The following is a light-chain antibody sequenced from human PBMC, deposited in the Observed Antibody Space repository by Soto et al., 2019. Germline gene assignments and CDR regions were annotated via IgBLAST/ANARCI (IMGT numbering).Light chain of an antibody. V-gene: IGLV1-51*01. CDR3: GTWDSSLGEV. J-gene: IGLJ2*01. CDR1: SSNIGNNY. Sequence: QSVLTQPPSVSAAPGQKVTISCSGSSSNIGNNYVSWYQQLPGTAPKLLIYDNNKRPSGIPDRFSGSKSGTSATLGITGLQTGDEADYYCGTWDSSLGEVFGGGPKLTVL. CDR2: DNN.